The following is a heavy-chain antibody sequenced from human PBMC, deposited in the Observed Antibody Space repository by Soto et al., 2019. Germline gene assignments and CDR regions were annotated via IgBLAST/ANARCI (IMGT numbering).Heavy chain of an antibody. CDR1: GGTFSSYA. D-gene: IGHD1-20*01. V-gene: IGHV1-69*01. J-gene: IGHJ6*02. CDR2: IIPIFGTA. CDR3: AGGGITGTTGTLDYYGMDV. Sequence: QVQLVQSGAEVKKPGSSVKVSCKASGGTFSSYAISWVRQAPGQGLEWMGGIIPIFGTANYAQKFQGRVTITADESTSTAYMELSSLRSADTAVYYCAGGGITGTTGTLDYYGMDVWGQGTTVTVSS.